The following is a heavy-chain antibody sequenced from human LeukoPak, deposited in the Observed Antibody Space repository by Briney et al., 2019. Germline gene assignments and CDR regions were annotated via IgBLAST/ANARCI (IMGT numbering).Heavy chain of an antibody. Sequence: GGSLRLSCAASGFTFSSYGMHWVRQAPGKGLEWVAVIWYDGSNKYYADSVKGRFTISRDNSKNTLCLQMNSLRAEDTAVYYCAREFAAAAEGRYLDYWGQGTLVTVSS. CDR1: GFTFSSYG. J-gene: IGHJ4*02. D-gene: IGHD6-13*01. CDR2: IWYDGSNK. V-gene: IGHV3-33*01. CDR3: AREFAAAAEGRYLDY.